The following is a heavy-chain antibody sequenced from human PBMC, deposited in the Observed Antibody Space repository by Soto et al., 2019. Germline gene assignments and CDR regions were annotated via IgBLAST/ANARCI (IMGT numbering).Heavy chain of an antibody. CDR2: IIPIFGTA. V-gene: IGHV1-69*01. J-gene: IGHJ4*02. CDR3: ARDLRGLWFGESHPPD. Sequence: QVRLVQSGAEVKKPGSSVKVSCKASGGTFSSYAISWVRQAPGQGLEWMGGIIPIFGTANYAQKFQGRVTITADESTSTAYMELSSLRSEDTAVYYCARDLRGLWFGESHPPDWGQGTLVTVSS. D-gene: IGHD3-10*01. CDR1: GGTFSSYA.